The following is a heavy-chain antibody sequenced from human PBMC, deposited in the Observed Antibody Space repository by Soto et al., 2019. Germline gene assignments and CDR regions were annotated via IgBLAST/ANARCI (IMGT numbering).Heavy chain of an antibody. CDR3: ARDCTSTTCYLYYYGMDV. V-gene: IGHV4-38-2*01. CDR2: IYHSGST. J-gene: IGHJ6*02. D-gene: IGHD2-2*01. Sequence: WETLCLTCAVSGYSISSGYYLGWIRQPPGKGLDWIGSIYHSGSTYYNPSLKSRVTISVDTSKNQFSLKLSSVTAADTAVYYCARDCTSTTCYLYYYGMDVWGQGTTVTVSS. CDR1: GYSISSGYY.